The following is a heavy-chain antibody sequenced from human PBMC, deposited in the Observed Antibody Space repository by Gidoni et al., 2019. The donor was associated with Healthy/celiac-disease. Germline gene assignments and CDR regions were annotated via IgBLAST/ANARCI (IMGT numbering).Heavy chain of an antibody. Sequence: EVQLVESGGGLVQPGGSLRLSCAASGFTFSSYWMSWVRQVPGKGLEWVAKIKQDGSEKYYVDSVKGRFTISRDNAKNSLYLQMNSLRAEDTAVYYCARVDGSSSLNYYGMDVWGQGTTVTVSS. CDR3: ARVDGSSSLNYYGMDV. D-gene: IGHD6-6*01. CDR1: GFTFSSYW. J-gene: IGHJ6*02. V-gene: IGHV3-7*01. CDR2: IKQDGSEK.